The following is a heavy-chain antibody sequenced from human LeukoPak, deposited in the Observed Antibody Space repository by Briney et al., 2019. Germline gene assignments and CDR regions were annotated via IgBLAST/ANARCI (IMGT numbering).Heavy chain of an antibody. Sequence: GASVKDSCKPSAYTFTGYYMHWVRQAPGQVLWWMGWINPNSGGTNYAQKFQGRVTMTRDTSISTAYMELSTLRSDDTAVYYCARSSGWSLFDYWGQGTLVTVSS. CDR2: INPNSGGT. CDR1: AYTFTGYY. D-gene: IGHD6-19*01. J-gene: IGHJ4*02. V-gene: IGHV1-2*02. CDR3: ARSSGWSLFDY.